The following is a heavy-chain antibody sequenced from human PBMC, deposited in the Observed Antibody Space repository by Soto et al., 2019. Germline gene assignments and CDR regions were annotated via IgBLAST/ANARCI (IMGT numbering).Heavy chain of an antibody. CDR2: IIPILGIA. D-gene: IGHD3-10*01. V-gene: IGHV1-69*02. CDR1: GGTFSSYT. CDR3: GGGSGSYPLLPYYMDV. Sequence: ASVKVSCKASGGTFSSYTISWVRQAPGQGLEWMGRIIPILGIANYAQKFQGRVTITADKSTSTAYMELSSLRSEDTAVYYCGGGSGSYPLLPYYMDVWGKGTTVTVSS. J-gene: IGHJ6*03.